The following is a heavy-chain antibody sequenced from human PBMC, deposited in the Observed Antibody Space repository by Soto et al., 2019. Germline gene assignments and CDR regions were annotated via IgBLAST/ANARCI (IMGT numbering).Heavy chain of an antibody. J-gene: IGHJ6*02. CDR2: IIPIFGTA. D-gene: IGHD2-15*01. V-gene: IGHV1-69*06. CDR1: GGTFSSYA. Sequence: GASVRVSCKASGGTFSSYAISWVRQAPGQGLEWMGGIIPIFGTANYAQKFQGRVTITADKSTSTAYMELSSLRSEDTAVYYCATIVVVVAATGYYYYYGMDVWGQGTTVTVSS. CDR3: ATIVVVVAATGYYYYYGMDV.